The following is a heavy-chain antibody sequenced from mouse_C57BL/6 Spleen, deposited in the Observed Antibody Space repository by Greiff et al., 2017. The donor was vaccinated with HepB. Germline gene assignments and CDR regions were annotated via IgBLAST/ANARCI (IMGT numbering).Heavy chain of an antibody. J-gene: IGHJ3*01. Sequence: DVQLVESGGGLVQPGGSLKLSCAASGFTFSDYGMAWVRQAPRKGPEWVAFISNLAYSIYYADTVTGRFTISRENAKNTLYLEMSSLRSEDTAMYYCARQGDGYPFAYWGQGTLVTVSA. CDR2: ISNLAYSI. CDR3: ARQGDGYPFAY. CDR1: GFTFSDYG. D-gene: IGHD2-3*01. V-gene: IGHV5-15*01.